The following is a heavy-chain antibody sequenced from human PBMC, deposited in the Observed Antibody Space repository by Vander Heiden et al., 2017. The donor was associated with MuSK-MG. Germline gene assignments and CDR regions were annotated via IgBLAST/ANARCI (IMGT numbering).Heavy chain of an antibody. CDR1: GGSISSGGYS. CDR2: IYHSGST. V-gene: IGHV4-30-2*01. CDR3: ARGGSPDIVVVVAGNAFDI. Sequence: QLQLQESGSGLVKPSQTLSLTCAVSGGSISSGGYSWSWIRQPPGKGLEWIGYIYHSGSTYYNPSLKSRVTISVDRSKNQFSLKLSSVTAADTAVYYCARGGSPDIVVVVAGNAFDIWGQGTMVTVSS. J-gene: IGHJ3*02. D-gene: IGHD2-15*01.